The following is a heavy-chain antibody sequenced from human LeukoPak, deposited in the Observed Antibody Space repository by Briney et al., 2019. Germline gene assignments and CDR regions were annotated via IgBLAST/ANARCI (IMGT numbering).Heavy chain of an antibody. Sequence: WGSLSLTCAASGFSFSSYCLHWVCQAPGKGLVWVSRTNTDGSSTTYADSVKGRFTISRDNAKNTLYLQMNSLRAEDTAVYYCARVIPYSSIWHVDAFHYWGEG. CDR2: TNTDGSST. CDR3: ARVIPYSSIWHVDAFHY. J-gene: IGHJ4*02. D-gene: IGHD6-13*01. V-gene: IGHV3-74*01. CDR1: GFSFSSYC.